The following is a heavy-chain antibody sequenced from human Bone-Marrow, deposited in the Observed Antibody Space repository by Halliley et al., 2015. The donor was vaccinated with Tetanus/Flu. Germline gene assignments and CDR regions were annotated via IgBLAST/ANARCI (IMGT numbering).Heavy chain of an antibody. CDR3: ARLLRGSSSWVFDY. J-gene: IGHJ4*02. V-gene: IGHV4-59*08. CDR2: GDRSGNT. D-gene: IGHD6-13*01. CDR1: GGSISSYY. Sequence: TLSLTCTVSGGSISSYYWSWFRLPPGKGLEWIAYGDRSGNTDYTPSLRSRVTISVDASNNHFSLHLSSVTAADTAVYYCARLLRGSSSWVFDYWGQGTLVTVSS.